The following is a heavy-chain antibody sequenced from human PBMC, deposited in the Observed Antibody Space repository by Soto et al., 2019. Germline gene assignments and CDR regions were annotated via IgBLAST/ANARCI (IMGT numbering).Heavy chain of an antibody. Sequence: ASVKVSCKASGYTFTSYGISWVRQAPGQGLEWMGWISAYNGNTNYAQKLQGRVTMITDTSTSTAYMELRSLRSDDTAVYYCSRGYSGYDYYYYYDMDVWGKGTTVTVSS. V-gene: IGHV1-18*01. J-gene: IGHJ6*03. CDR2: ISAYNGNT. CDR3: SRGYSGYDYYYYYDMDV. CDR1: GYTFTSYG. D-gene: IGHD5-12*01.